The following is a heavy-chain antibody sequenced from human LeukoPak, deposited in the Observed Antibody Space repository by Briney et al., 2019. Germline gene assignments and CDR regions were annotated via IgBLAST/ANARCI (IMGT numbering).Heavy chain of an antibody. Sequence: PSETLSLTCTVSGGSITNDDYYWSWIRQPPGKGLEWIGYIYYSGNTYYNPSLKSQISISVDTSKKQFSLKLSSVTAADTAVYYCARYHGGFDIWGQGTMVTVSS. CDR3: ARYHGGFDI. V-gene: IGHV4-30-4*08. J-gene: IGHJ3*02. CDR2: IYYSGNT. CDR1: GGSITNDDYY. D-gene: IGHD4-23*01.